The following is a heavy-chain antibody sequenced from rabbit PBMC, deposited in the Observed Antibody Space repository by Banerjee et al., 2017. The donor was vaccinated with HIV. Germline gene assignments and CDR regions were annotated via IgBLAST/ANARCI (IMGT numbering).Heavy chain of an antibody. D-gene: IGHD8-1*01. CDR1: GIDFSSYYY. CDR2: IYTSSGST. V-gene: IGHV1S40*01. CDR3: ARDPLAYAGSNYWPYYFDL. Sequence: QSLEESGGDLVKPGASLTLTCTASGIDFSSYYYMCWVRQAPGKRPEWIACIYTSSGSTYYASWAKGRLTISKTSSTTVTLQMTNLTGADTATYFCARDPLAYAGSNYWPYYFDLWGQGTLVTVS. J-gene: IGHJ4*01.